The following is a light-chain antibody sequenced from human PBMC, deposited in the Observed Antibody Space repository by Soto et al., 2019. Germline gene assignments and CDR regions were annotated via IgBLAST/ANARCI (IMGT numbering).Light chain of an antibody. CDR1: SSDVGGYIY. CDR3: SSYTTSSSYV. V-gene: IGLV2-14*01. Sequence: QSVLTQPAAVSWSPGQSITISCAVTSSDVGGYIYVSWYQQHPGKAPKLMIYDVTSRPSGVSYRFSRSKSGNTASLTISGLQAEEEADYYCSSYTTSSSYVFGTGTKVTVL. CDR2: DVT. J-gene: IGLJ1*01.